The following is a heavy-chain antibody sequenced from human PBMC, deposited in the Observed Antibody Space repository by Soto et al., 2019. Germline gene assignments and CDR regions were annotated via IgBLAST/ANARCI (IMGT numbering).Heavy chain of an antibody. D-gene: IGHD6-13*01. CDR1: GGSFSGYY. Sequence: SETLSLTCAVYGGSFSGYYWSWIRQPPGKGLEWIGEINHSGSTNYNPSLKSRVTISVDTSKNQFSLKLSSVTAADTAVYYCARATQIAAAGTGDYWGQGTLVTVSS. V-gene: IGHV4-34*01. CDR2: INHSGST. J-gene: IGHJ4*02. CDR3: ARATQIAAAGTGDY.